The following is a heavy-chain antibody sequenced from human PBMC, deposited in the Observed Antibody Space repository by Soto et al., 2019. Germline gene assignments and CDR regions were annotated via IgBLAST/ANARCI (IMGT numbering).Heavy chain of an antibody. J-gene: IGHJ5*02. CDR2: IYATGTT. D-gene: IGHD1-1*01. V-gene: IGHV4-4*07. CDR3: VRDGTKTLRDWFDP. Sequence: PSETLSLTCLVSGASISGFYWSWIRKSAGKGLEWIGRIYATGTTDYNPSLKSRVMMSVDTSKKQFSLKLRSVTAADTAVYYCVRDGTKTLRDWFDPWGQGISVTVSS. CDR1: GASISGFY.